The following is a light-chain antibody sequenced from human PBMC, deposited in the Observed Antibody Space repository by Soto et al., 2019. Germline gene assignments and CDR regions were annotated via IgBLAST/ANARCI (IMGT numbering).Light chain of an antibody. CDR3: QQYYATPLT. CDR2: WAY. J-gene: IGKJ2*01. Sequence: DIVMTQSPDSLAVSLGEMATINCKSSQSVLSSSDSRNYLAWYQQKPGQPPKLIIYWAYTRESGVPERFSGSGSGTDFTLTISSLQAEDVAVYFCQQYYATPLTFGQGTKLEI. V-gene: IGKV4-1*01. CDR1: QSVLSSSDSRNY.